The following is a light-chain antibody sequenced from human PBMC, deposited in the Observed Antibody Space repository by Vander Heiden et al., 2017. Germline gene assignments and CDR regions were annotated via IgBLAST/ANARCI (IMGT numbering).Light chain of an antibody. CDR1: SSNIGAAYD. V-gene: IGLV1-40*01. J-gene: IGLJ3*02. Sequence: QSVLTQPPSVSGAPGQRVTISCAGSSSNIGAAYDVHWYQHLPGTAPKLLIYDNTNRPSGVPDRCSGSKSGTSASLAITGLQAEDEADYYCQSYDTSLSGWVFGGGTKLTVL. CDR3: QSYDTSLSGWV. CDR2: DNT.